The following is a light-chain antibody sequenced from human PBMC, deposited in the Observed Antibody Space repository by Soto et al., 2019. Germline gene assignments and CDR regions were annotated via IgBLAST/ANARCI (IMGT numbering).Light chain of an antibody. CDR3: SSYAGSDSFV. CDR2: EVS. CDR1: SSDVGGYNY. V-gene: IGLV2-8*01. Sequence: QSALTQPPSASGSPGQSVTTSCTGTSSDVGGYNYVSWYQQHPGKAPKLMISEVSKRPSGVPDRFSGSKSGSTASLTVSGLQADDEADYYCSSYAGSDSFVFGTGTKLTVL. J-gene: IGLJ1*01.